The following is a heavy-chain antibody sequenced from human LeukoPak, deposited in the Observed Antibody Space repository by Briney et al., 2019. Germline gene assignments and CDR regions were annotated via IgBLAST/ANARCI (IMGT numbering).Heavy chain of an antibody. D-gene: IGHD6-19*01. V-gene: IGHV7-4-1*02. J-gene: IGHJ4*02. CDR3: ARGPHISGWYYFDY. CDR1: GYTFTGYY. CDR2: INTNTGSP. Sequence: ASVKVSCKASGYTFTGYYMHWVRQAPGQGLEWMGWINTNTGSPTYAQGFTGRFVFSLDTSVSTAYLQISSLKAEDTAVYYCARGPHISGWYYFDYWGQGTLVTVSS.